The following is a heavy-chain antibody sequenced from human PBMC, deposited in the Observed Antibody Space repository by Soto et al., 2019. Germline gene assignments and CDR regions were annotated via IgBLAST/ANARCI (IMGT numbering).Heavy chain of an antibody. Sequence: TSETLSLSCAVEGGSCGGYYWSWIRQPPGKGLEWIGEINHSGSTNYNPSLKSRVTISVDTSKNQFSLKLSSVTAADTAVYYCAATYYYDSSGYYADDYWGQGTLVTVSS. CDR2: INHSGST. J-gene: IGHJ4*02. CDR3: AATYYYDSSGYYADDY. D-gene: IGHD3-22*01. CDR1: GGSCGGYY. V-gene: IGHV4-34*01.